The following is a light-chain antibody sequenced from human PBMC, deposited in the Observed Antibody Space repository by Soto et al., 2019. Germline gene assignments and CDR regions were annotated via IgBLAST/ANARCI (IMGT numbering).Light chain of an antibody. CDR3: TSYVGNDIWV. CDR1: SSDVGAYKY. V-gene: IGLV2-8*01. CDR2: EVT. J-gene: IGLJ3*02. Sequence: QSVLTQPPSASGSPGQSVTISCTGTSSDVGAYKYVSWYQQYPGKAPKLMIYEVTKRPSGVPDRFSGSKSVNTASLTVSGLQAEDEDDYYCTSYVGNDIWVFGGGTKLTVL.